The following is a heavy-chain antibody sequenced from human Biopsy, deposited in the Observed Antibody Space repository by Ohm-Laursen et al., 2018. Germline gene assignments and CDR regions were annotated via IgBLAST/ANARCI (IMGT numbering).Heavy chain of an antibody. CDR2: ISHSGST. J-gene: IGHJ3*02. V-gene: IGHV4-59*08. CDR3: AKHGSGWTGDDALHI. D-gene: IGHD6-19*01. CDR1: GGSISGSS. Sequence: SDTLSLTCTVSGGSISGSSWSWIRQAPGRGLEWVGYISHSGSTSNNPSLKSRITISVDTSKNQISLKVTSVTAADTAVYYCAKHGSGWTGDDALHIWGQGTMVTVSS.